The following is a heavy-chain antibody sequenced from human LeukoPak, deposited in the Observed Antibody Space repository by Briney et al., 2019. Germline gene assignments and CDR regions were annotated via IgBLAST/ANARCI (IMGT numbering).Heavy chain of an antibody. Sequence: GGSLRLSCAASGFTFSSYAITWVRQAPGKGLEWVSAVSSNGAKTYYADSVKGRFTISRDNYKNMVFLQMNSLRAEDTAVYYCTPGGKDYVHWGQGTLVTVSS. CDR2: VSSNGAKT. CDR1: GFTFSSYA. D-gene: IGHD4-17*01. J-gene: IGHJ4*02. V-gene: IGHV3-23*01. CDR3: TPGGKDYVH.